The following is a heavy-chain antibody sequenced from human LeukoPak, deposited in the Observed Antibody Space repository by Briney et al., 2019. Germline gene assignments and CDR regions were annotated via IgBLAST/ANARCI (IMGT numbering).Heavy chain of an antibody. CDR2: ISGSGGFT. V-gene: IGHV3-23*01. J-gene: IGHJ5*02. CDR3: AKDRITIFGVVNWFDP. D-gene: IGHD3-3*01. Sequence: GGSLRLSCAASGFTFSDYSMSWIRQAPGKGLEWVSSISGSGGFTYYADSVKGRFTISRDNSKNTLYLQMNTLRAEDTAVYYCAKDRITIFGVVNWFDPWGQGTLVTVSS. CDR1: GFTFSDYS.